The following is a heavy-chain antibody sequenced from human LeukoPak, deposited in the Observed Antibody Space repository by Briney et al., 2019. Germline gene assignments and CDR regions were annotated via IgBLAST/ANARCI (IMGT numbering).Heavy chain of an antibody. Sequence: SQTLSLTCAISGDSVSSNSAAWNWIRQSPSRGLEWLGRTYYRSKWYNDYAVSVKSRITINPDTSKNQFSLQLNSVTPEDTAVYYCARGVAARPRGRGYFDYWGQGTLVTVSS. CDR3: ARGVAARPRGRGYFDY. D-gene: IGHD6-6*01. CDR1: GDSVSSNSAA. J-gene: IGHJ4*02. CDR2: TYYRSKWYN. V-gene: IGHV6-1*01.